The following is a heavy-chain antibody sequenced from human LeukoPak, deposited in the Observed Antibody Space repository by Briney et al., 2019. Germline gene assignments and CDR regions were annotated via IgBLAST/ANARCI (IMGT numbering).Heavy chain of an antibody. J-gene: IGHJ4*02. D-gene: IGHD3-16*02. CDR2: IIPIFGTA. CDR1: GGTFSSYA. CDR3: ASNYDYVWGSYRTPHRYYFDY. Sequence: SVKVSCKASGGTFSSYAISWVRQAPGQGLEWMGGIIPIFGTANYAQKFQGRVTITTDESTSTAYMELSSLRSEDTAVYYCASNYDYVWGSYRTPHRYYFDYWGQGTLVTVSS. V-gene: IGHV1-69*05.